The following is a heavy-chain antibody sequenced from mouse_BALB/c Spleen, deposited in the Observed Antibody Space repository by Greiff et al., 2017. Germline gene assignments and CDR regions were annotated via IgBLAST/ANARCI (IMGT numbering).Heavy chain of an antibody. Sequence: DVHLVESGGGLVKPGGSLKLSCAASGFTFSDYYMYWVRQTPEKRLEWVATISDGGSYTYYPDSVKGRFTISRDNAKNTLYLQMSSLKSEDTAMYYCARNDYGRSWAYWGQGTLVTVSA. CDR1: GFTFSDYY. CDR2: ISDGGSYT. D-gene: IGHD1-1*01. CDR3: ARNDYGRSWAY. J-gene: IGHJ3*01. V-gene: IGHV5-4*02.